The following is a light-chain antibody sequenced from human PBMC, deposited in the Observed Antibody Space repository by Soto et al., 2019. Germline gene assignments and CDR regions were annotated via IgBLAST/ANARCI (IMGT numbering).Light chain of an antibody. CDR1: QSISTW. CDR2: KAS. V-gene: IGKV1-5*03. J-gene: IGKJ1*01. Sequence: IQMPQSPSTLSAPVGDRVLITCRASQSISTWLAWYQQKPGKAPKLLIYKASSLQSGVPSRFSGSGSGTAFTLTISSLQPDDFATYYCQQYNTYWTFGQGTKV. CDR3: QQYNTYWT.